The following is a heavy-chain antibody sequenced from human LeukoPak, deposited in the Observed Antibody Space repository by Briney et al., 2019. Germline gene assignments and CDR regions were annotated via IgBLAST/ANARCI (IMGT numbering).Heavy chain of an antibody. CDR2: ISYDGSNK. D-gene: IGHD2-2*01. V-gene: IGHV3-30-3*01. CDR3: ASPIVVVPATPALDY. J-gene: IGHJ4*02. CDR1: GFTFSSYA. Sequence: GGSLRLSCAASGFTFSSYAMHWVRQAPGKGLEWVAVISYDGSNKYYADSVKGRFTISRDNSRNTLYLQMNSLRAEDTAVYYCASPIVVVPATPALDYWGQGTLVTVSS.